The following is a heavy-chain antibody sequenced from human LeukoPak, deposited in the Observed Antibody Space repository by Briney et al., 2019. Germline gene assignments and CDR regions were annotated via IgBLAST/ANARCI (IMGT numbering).Heavy chain of an antibody. Sequence: GGSLRLSCAASGFTVSSNYMSWVRQAPGKGLEWVSVIYSGGSTYYADSVKGRFTISRDNSKNTLYLQMNSLRAEDTAVYYCARGRHGYSLDYWGQGTLVTVSS. CDR2: IYSGGST. CDR3: ARGRHGYSLDY. D-gene: IGHD5-18*01. V-gene: IGHV3-66*01. CDR1: GFTVSSNY. J-gene: IGHJ4*02.